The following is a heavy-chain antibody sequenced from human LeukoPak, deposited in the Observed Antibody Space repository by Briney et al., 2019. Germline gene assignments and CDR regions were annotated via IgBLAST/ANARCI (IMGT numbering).Heavy chain of an antibody. CDR2: ISWNSGNI. Sequence: PGRSLRLSCIGSGFSFDDYGMHWVRHVPGKGLEWVSHISWNSGNIGYVDSVKDRFTISRDNAKNSLYLEMNSLRPEDTALYYCAKDRGITASGKKGMDVWGQGTTVTVSS. D-gene: IGHD6-13*01. J-gene: IGHJ6*02. V-gene: IGHV3-9*01. CDR1: GFSFDDYG. CDR3: AKDRGITASGKKGMDV.